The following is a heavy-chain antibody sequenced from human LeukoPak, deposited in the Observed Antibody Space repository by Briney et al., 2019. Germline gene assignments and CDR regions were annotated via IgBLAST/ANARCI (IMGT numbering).Heavy chain of an antibody. D-gene: IGHD3-9*01. V-gene: IGHV1-2*02. Sequence: ASVKVSCKASGYTFTDNYIHWVRQAPGQGLEWMGWINPSSGSAHFAQKSQGRVTMTRDTSISTAYMELSRLRSDDTAVYYCARGSLRFVWKCPFDYWGQGTLVTVSS. CDR1: GYTFTDNY. J-gene: IGHJ4*02. CDR2: INPSSGSA. CDR3: ARGSLRFVWKCPFDY.